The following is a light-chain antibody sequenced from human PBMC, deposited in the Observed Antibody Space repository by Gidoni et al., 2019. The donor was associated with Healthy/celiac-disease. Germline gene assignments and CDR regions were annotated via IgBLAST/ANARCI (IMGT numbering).Light chain of an antibody. CDR3: QQYDNSPNT. CDR2: GAS. Sequence: IVMTQSPATLSVSPGERATPSCRARQRVSSNLAWYQQKPGQAPRLLIYGASTRATGIPARFSGSGSGTEFTLTISSLQSEDFAVYYCQQYDNSPNTFGQGTKVEIK. V-gene: IGKV3-15*01. J-gene: IGKJ1*01. CDR1: QRVSSN.